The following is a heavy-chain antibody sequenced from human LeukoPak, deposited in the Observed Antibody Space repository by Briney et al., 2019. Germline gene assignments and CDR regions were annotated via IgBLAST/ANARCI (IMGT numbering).Heavy chain of an antibody. V-gene: IGHV3-7*03. CDR3: ATYSWNYVPEGIDY. Sequence: PGGSLRLSCAASGFTFSTSWMSWVRQVPGKGLEWVASIKKGGSETYYVDSVNGRFTISRDNAKNSLSLQMNSLRAEDTAVYYCATYSWNYVPEGIDYWGQGTLVTVSS. D-gene: IGHD1-7*01. CDR1: GFTFSTSW. CDR2: IKKGGSET. J-gene: IGHJ4*02.